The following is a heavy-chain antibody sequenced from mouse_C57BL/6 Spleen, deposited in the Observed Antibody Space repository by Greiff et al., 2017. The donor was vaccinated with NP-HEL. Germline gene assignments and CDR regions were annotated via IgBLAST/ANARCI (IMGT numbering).Heavy chain of an antibody. V-gene: IGHV1-22*01. Sequence: VQLQQSGPELVKPGASVKMSCKASGYTFTDYNMHWVKQSHGKSLEWIGYINPNNGGTSYNQKFKGKATLTVNKSSSTAYMELRSLTSEDSAVYYCATIWLRRDYYAMDYWGQGTSVTVSS. D-gene: IGHD2-2*01. CDR3: ATIWLRRDYYAMDY. CDR2: INPNNGGT. CDR1: GYTFTDYN. J-gene: IGHJ4*01.